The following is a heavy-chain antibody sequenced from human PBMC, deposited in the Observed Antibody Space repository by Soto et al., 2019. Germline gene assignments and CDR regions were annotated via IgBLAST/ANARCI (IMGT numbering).Heavy chain of an antibody. D-gene: IGHD3-10*01. CDR1: GFTFSSYW. CDR2: VNQDGGEK. CDR3: ARGRPVPY. V-gene: IGHV3-7*01. J-gene: IGHJ4*02. Sequence: EVPLVESGGGLVQPGGSLRLSCAASGFTFSSYWMSWVRQAPGKGLEWVANVNQDGGEKFYVGSVKGRFTISRDNAMNSLCLQMNSRRAEDTAVYYCARGRPVPYWGQGTLVTVSS.